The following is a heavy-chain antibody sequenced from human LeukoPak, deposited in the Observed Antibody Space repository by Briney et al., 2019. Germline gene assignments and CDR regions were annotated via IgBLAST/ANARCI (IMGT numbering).Heavy chain of an antibody. CDR3: ARVLSGSWDWFDP. J-gene: IGHJ5*02. D-gene: IGHD3-22*01. CDR1: GFTFSNYW. Sequence: PTGGSLRLSCAASGFTFSNYWMHWVRQAPGKGLVWVSRINTDGSRITYADSVKGRFTISRDNAMNTVYLQMNSLRAEDTAVYYCARVLSGSWDWFDPWGQGTLVTVSS. V-gene: IGHV3-74*01. CDR2: INTDGSRI.